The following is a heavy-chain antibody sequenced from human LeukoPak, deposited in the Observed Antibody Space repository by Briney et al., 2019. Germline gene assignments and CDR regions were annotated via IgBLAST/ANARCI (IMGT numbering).Heavy chain of an antibody. V-gene: IGHV3-21*01. Sequence: GGSLRLSCAASGFTFSSYSMNWVRQAPGKGLEWVSSISGSSSYIYYADSVKGRFTLSRDTAKNSLYLQMNSLRAEDTAVYYCASLIGAYSSGWDGFDYWGQGTLVTVSS. CDR2: ISGSSSYI. CDR1: GFTFSSYS. CDR3: ASLIGAYSSGWDGFDY. D-gene: IGHD6-19*01. J-gene: IGHJ4*02.